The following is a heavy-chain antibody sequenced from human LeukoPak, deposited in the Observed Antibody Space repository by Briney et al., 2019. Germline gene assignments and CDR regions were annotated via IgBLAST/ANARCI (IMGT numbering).Heavy chain of an antibody. CDR3: AGGYCSSTSCLGWFDP. CDR2: IIPIFGTA. V-gene: IGHV1-69*06. CDR1: GGTFSSYA. J-gene: IGHJ5*02. Sequence: ASVKVSCKASGGTFSSYAISWVRQAPVQGLEWMGGIIPIFGTANYAQKFQGRVTITADKSTSTAYMELSSLRSEDTAVYYCAGGYCSSTSCLGWFDPWGQGTLVTVSS. D-gene: IGHD2-2*01.